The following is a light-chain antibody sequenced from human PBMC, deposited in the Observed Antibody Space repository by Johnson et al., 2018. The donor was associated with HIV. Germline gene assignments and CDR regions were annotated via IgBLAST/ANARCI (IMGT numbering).Light chain of an antibody. Sequence: QSVLTQPPSVSAAPGQKVTISCSGSSSNIGKNYVSWYQHLPGTAPKLLIYDNNKRPSGIPDRFSDSKSGTSATLGITGLKTGDEADYYCGTWDSGLSAHYVFGTGTRVTVL. CDR2: DNN. CDR1: SSNIGKNY. J-gene: IGLJ1*01. V-gene: IGLV1-51*01. CDR3: GTWDSGLSAHYV.